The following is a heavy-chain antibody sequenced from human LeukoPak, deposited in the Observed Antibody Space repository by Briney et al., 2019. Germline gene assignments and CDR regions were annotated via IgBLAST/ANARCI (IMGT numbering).Heavy chain of an antibody. V-gene: IGHV4-31*03. D-gene: IGHD6-13*01. Sequence: SQTLSLTCTVSGGSISSGGYYWSWIRQHPGKGLEWIGCIYYSGSTYYNPSLKSRVTISVDTSKNQFSLKLSSVTAADTAVYYCARDPLAGWYFDLWGRGTLVTVSS. CDR3: ARDPLAGWYFDL. CDR2: IYYSGST. CDR1: GGSISSGGYY. J-gene: IGHJ2*01.